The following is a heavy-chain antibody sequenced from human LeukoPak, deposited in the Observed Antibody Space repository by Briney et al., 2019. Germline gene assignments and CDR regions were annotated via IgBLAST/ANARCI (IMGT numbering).Heavy chain of an antibody. J-gene: IGHJ4*02. V-gene: IGHV3-53*04. CDR3: ARVRGAYSSSSEVDY. Sequence: GGSLRLSCAASGFTVSSNYMSWVGQAPGKGLEWVSVIYSGGSTYYADSVKGRFTISRHNSKNTLYLQMNSLRAEDTAVYYCARVRGAYSSSSEVDYWGQGTLVTVSS. CDR1: GFTVSSNY. D-gene: IGHD6-6*01. CDR2: IYSGGST.